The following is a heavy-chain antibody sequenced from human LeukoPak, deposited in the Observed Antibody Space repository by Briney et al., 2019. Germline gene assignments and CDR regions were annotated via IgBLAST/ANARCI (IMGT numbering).Heavy chain of an antibody. CDR1: GYTFTGYY. V-gene: IGHV1-2*02. J-gene: IGHJ5*02. D-gene: IGHD2-2*01. CDR2: INPNSGGT. Sequence: ASVKVSCKASGYTFTGYYIHWVRQAPGQGLEWMGWINPNSGGTNYAQKFQGRVTVTRDTSISTAYMELSRLRSDDTAVYYCARDPLYCSSTSCPRANWFDPWGQGTLVTVSS. CDR3: ARDPLYCSSTSCPRANWFDP.